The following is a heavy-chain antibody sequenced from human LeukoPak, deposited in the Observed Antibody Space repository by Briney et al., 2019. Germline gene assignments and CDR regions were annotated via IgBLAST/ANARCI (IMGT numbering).Heavy chain of an antibody. CDR1: GGTFSSYA. CDR2: IIPIFGTA. Sequence: SVKVSCKASGGTFSSYAISWVRQAPGQGLEWMGGIIPIFGTANYAQKFQGRVTITADESTSAAYMELNSLRSEDTAVYYCARVPSDKTRYYYDSSGYYFDYWGQGTLVTVSS. CDR3: ARVPSDKTRYYYDSSGYYFDY. V-gene: IGHV1-69*13. D-gene: IGHD3-22*01. J-gene: IGHJ4*02.